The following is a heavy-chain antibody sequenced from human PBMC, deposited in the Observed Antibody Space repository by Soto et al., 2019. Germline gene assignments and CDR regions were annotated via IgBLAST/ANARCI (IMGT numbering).Heavy chain of an antibody. CDR3: ARGAGDFSGPDSFDI. CDR1: GDSIIRSF. CDR2: ISDSGVT. V-gene: IGHV4-59*01. J-gene: IGHJ3*02. D-gene: IGHD3-10*01. Sequence: QVQLQESGPRLVKSSETLSLVCSVSGDSIIRSFWGWIRQSPVKGLQYIGYISDSGVTDYDPSLKSRVTISGDTSKKQFSLKLTSVTAADTAVYYCARGAGDFSGPDSFDIWVQGTMVTVSS.